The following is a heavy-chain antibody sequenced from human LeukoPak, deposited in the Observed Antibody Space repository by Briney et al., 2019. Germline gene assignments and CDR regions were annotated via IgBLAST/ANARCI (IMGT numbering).Heavy chain of an antibody. J-gene: IGHJ4*02. D-gene: IGHD2-8*01. Sequence: GGSLRLSCTASGFTFSSSGLHWVRQAPDKGLEWVAFIHYDGSTKEYADSVRGRFTISRDNSKNTLYLQMDSLRRADTAVYYCSKEGVRCCHDDYWGRGTLVTVSS. CDR1: GFTFSSSG. CDR2: IHYDGSTK. CDR3: SKEGVRCCHDDY. V-gene: IGHV3-30*02.